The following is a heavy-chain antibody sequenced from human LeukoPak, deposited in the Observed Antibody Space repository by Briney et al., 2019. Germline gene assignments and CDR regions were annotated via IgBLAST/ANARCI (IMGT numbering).Heavy chain of an antibody. CDR1: GFTFSSYS. V-gene: IGHV3-21*01. D-gene: IGHD4-17*01. CDR2: ISSSSSYI. Sequence: GGSLRLSCAASGFTFSSYSMNWVRQAPGKGLEWVSSISSSSSYIYYADSVKGRFTISRDNAKNTLYLQMNSLRVEDTAVFYCVRESTSVTRFGMDVWGQGTTVTVSS. CDR3: VRESTSVTRFGMDV. J-gene: IGHJ6*02.